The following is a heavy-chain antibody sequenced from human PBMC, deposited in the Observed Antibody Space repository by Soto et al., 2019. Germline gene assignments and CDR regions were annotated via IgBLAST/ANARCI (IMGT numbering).Heavy chain of an antibody. CDR2: ISYDGSNK. CDR3: AKTSSSWDVYYQYGMDV. J-gene: IGHJ6*02. CDR1: GFTFSSYG. V-gene: IGHV3-30*18. D-gene: IGHD6-13*01. Sequence: GGSLRLSCAASGFTFSSYGMHWVRQPPGKGLEWVAVISYDGSNKYYANSVKGRFTISRDNSRNTLYLQMNSLRAEDTAVFYCAKTSSSWDVYYQYGMDVWGQGTTVTVSS.